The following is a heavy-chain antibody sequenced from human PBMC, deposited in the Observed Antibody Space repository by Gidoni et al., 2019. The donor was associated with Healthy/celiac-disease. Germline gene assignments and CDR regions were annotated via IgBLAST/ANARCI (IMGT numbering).Heavy chain of an antibody. J-gene: IGHJ6*02. CDR2: ISISGSTI. CDR1: GFTFSDYY. D-gene: IGHD5-18*01. CDR3: ARGYSYGYIFYGMDV. V-gene: IGHV3-11*01. Sequence: QVQLVESGGGLVKPGGSLRLSCAASGFTFSDYYMSWIRQAPGKVLGWVAYISISGSTIYYADSVKGRFTISRDNAKNSLYLQMNSLRAEDTAVYYCARGYSYGYIFYGMDVWGQGTTVTVSS.